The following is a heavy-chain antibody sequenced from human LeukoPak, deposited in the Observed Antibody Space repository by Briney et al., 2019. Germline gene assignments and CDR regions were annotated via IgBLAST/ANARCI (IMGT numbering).Heavy chain of an antibody. Sequence: YSGSTNHNPSLKSRVTISVDTSRNQFSLKLTSVTAADTAVYYCARQLEFLLLDGVDYWGQGTLVTVSS. CDR3: ARQLEFLLLDGVDY. D-gene: IGHD3-3*01. CDR2: YSGST. J-gene: IGHJ4*02. V-gene: IGHV4-39*01.